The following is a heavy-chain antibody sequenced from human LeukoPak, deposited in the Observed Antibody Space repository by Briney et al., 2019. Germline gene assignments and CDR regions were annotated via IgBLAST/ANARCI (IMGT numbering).Heavy chain of an antibody. CDR3: ARERGYTQDY. V-gene: IGHV3-74*01. CDR1: GFTFSTYW. D-gene: IGHD5-12*01. J-gene: IGHJ4*02. CDR2: IKSDGSST. Sequence: PGGSLRLSCAASGFTFSTYWMHWVRQAPGKGLVWVSHIKSDGSSTSYADSVKGRFTISRDNAKNTLSLQMNSLRAEDTAVYFCARERGYTQDYWGQGTLVTVSS.